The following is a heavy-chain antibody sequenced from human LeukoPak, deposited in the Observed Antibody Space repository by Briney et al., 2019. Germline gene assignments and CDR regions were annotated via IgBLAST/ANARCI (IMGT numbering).Heavy chain of an antibody. CDR3: ARGDHYDSSGYTFDY. CDR1: GGSISTSYYY. CDR2: IHNSEST. J-gene: IGHJ4*02. V-gene: IGHV4-39*07. D-gene: IGHD3-22*01. Sequence: SETLSLTCTVSGGSISTSYYYWGWIRQPPGKGLEWIGNIHNSESTYYNPSLKSRVTISVDTSKNQFSLKLSSVTAADTAVYYCARGDHYDSSGYTFDYWGQGTLVTVSS.